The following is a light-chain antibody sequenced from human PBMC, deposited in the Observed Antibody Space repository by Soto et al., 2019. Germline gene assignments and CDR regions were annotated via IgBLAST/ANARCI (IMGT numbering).Light chain of an antibody. J-gene: IGKJ4*01. CDR3: QQYDNYPLT. Sequence: DIQMTPVPSTPSGSVGDRGTITCRASQSVRSWLAWYQQKQGRXPKXXIYDASSLESGVPSRFSGSGSGTELTITISNLQPDDGETYYGQQYDNYPLTFGGGTKVDIK. CDR2: DAS. CDR1: QSVRSW. V-gene: IGKV1-5*01.